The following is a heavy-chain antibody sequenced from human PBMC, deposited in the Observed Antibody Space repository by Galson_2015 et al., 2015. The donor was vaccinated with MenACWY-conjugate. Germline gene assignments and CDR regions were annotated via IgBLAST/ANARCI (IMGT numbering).Heavy chain of an antibody. CDR2: INRDGGGT. J-gene: IGHJ4*02. D-gene: IGHD1-1*01. V-gene: IGHV3-7*01. CDR1: GFTFDSYR. CDR3: ARIIHDGLDY. Sequence: PLRLSCAASGFTFDSYRMSWVRQAPGKGLEWVTNINRDGGGTYYASSVKGRFTISKDNAENSLYLQMNSLRAEDTAIYYCARIIHDGLDYWGQGTLVTVSS.